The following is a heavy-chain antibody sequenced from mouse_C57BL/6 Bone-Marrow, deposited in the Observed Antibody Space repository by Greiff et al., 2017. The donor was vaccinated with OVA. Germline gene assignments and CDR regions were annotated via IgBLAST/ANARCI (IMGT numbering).Heavy chain of an antibody. V-gene: IGHV14-4*01. Sequence: EVQGVESGAELVRPGASVKLSCTASGFNIKDDYMHWVKQRPEQGLEWIGWIDPENGDTEYASKFQGKATITADTSSNTAYLQLSSLTSEDTAVYYCTTLGDGYPHFDYWGQGTTLTVSS. CDR2: IDPENGDT. CDR3: TTLGDGYPHFDY. D-gene: IGHD2-3*01. CDR1: GFNIKDDY. J-gene: IGHJ2*01.